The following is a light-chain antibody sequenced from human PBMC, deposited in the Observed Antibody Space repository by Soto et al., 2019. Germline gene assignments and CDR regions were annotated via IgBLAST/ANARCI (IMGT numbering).Light chain of an antibody. CDR1: SSNIGSNY. CDR3: AAWDDSLRGWV. V-gene: IGLV1-47*02. CDR2: TND. J-gene: IGLJ3*02. Sequence: QSVLTQPPSASGTPGQRVTISCSGSSSNIGSNYVYWYQQLPGTAPKLLIYTNDQRPSGVPDRFSGSKSGTSASLAISGLRSEAEADYYCAAWDDSLRGWVFGGGTKVTVL.